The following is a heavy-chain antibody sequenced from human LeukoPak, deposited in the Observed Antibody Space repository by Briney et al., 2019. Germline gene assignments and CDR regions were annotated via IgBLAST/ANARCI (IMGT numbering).Heavy chain of an antibody. J-gene: IGHJ1*01. V-gene: IGHV3-30*02. CDR2: VAFHGGTS. Sequence: GGSLRLSCAASGFTFSGYEADWVRQAPGKGLDWVAYVAFHGGTSYYADSVKGRFTISRDNSKNRLFLHMSDLRVEDTAIYHCVVLPMDPSYHLNNRDYPTGADWGQGTLVIVST. CDR1: GFTFSGYE. D-gene: IGHD3-16*02. CDR3: VVLPMDPSYHLNNRDYPTGAD.